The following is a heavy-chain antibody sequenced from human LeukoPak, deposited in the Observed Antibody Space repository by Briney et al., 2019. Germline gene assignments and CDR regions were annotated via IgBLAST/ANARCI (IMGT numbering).Heavy chain of an antibody. CDR2: MNPNSGNT. CDR1: GYTFTSYE. CDR3: ARDLVAVAGYLDY. D-gene: IGHD6-19*01. J-gene: IGHJ4*02. Sequence: ASVKVSCKASGYTFTSYEINWVRQATGQGPEWMGWMNPNSGNTGYAQKFQGRVTMTRDTSISTAYMELSSLRSEDTAVYYCARDLVAVAGYLDYWGQGTLVTVSS. V-gene: IGHV1-8*01.